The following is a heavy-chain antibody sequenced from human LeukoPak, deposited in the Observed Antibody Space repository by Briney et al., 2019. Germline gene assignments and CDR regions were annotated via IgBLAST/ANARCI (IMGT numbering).Heavy chain of an antibody. J-gene: IGHJ5*02. V-gene: IGHV1-8*01. Sequence: GASVKVSCKASGYSFTSYDINWVRQATGQGLEWMGWMNPNSGNTGYAQEFQGRVTMTRDTSISTAYMELSSLTSEDTAVYYCARWKPPSGAQYWFDPWGQGTLVTVSS. CDR2: MNPNSGNT. D-gene: IGHD3-10*01. CDR3: ARWKPPSGAQYWFDP. CDR1: GYSFTSYD.